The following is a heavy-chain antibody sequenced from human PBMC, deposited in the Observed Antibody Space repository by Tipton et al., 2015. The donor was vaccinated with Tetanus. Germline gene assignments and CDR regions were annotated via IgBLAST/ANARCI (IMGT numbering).Heavy chain of an antibody. V-gene: IGHV4-61*01. CDR1: GGSVSSGSYF. CDR3: ARGARGYTYG. Sequence: LRLSSTVSGGSVSSGSYFWSWIRQPPGKGLQWIGYIYYSGTTNYNPSLKSRVTISVDTSKNQFSLNLTSVTAADTAVYYCARGARGYTYGWGQGTLVTVSS. J-gene: IGHJ4*02. D-gene: IGHD5-18*01. CDR2: IYYSGTT.